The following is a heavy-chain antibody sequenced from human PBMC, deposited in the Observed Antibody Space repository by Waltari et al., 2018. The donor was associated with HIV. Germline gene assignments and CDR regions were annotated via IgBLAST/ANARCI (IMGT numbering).Heavy chain of an antibody. D-gene: IGHD3-22*01. CDR2: IYTSGST. V-gene: IGHV4-61*02. CDR1: GGSISSGSYY. J-gene: IGHJ3*02. Sequence: QVQLQESGPGLVKPSQTLSLTCTVSGGSISSGSYYWSWIGEPAGKGLEWIGRIYTSGSTNYNPSLKIRVTISVDTSKNQFSLKLSSVTAADTAVYYCARDRNYYYDSSGYFFNAFDIWGQGTMVTVSS. CDR3: ARDRNYYYDSSGYFFNAFDI.